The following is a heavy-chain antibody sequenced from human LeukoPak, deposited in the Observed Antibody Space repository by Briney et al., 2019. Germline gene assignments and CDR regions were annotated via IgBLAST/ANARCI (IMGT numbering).Heavy chain of an antibody. J-gene: IGHJ4*02. Sequence: GGSLRLSCAASGFTFSGSAMLYVRQASGKGLEWVGRIRSKANSYATAYAASVKGRFTISRDDSKNTAYLQMNSLKTEDTAVYYCTRGTGIVGATVEYWGQGTLVTVSS. D-gene: IGHD1-26*01. CDR3: TRGTGIVGATVEY. CDR1: GFTFSGSA. CDR2: IRSKANSYAT. V-gene: IGHV3-73*01.